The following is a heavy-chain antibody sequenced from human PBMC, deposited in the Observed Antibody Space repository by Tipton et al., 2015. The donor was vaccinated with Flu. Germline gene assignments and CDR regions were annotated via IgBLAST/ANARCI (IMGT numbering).Heavy chain of an antibody. CDR2: ISGSGGST. CDR1: GFIFRSYV. CDR3: AKDLSTYIPVTGAADC. V-gene: IGHV3-23*01. J-gene: IGHJ4*02. D-gene: IGHD6-19*01. Sequence: GSLRLSCAASGFIFRSYVMSWVRQAPGKGLEWVSSISGSGGSTYYADSVKGRFTISRDNSKNTMYLQMNSLKAEDTAIYYCAKDLSTYIPVTGAADCWGQGVLVTVSS.